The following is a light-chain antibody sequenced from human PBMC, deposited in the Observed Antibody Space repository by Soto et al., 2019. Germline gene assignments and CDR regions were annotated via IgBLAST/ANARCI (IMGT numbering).Light chain of an antibody. J-gene: IGKJ3*01. Sequence: DIQMTQSPSSLSASVGDRVTITCRASQSISSSLNWYQQKPGKAPKLLIYAASSLQSGVPSRFSGSGSGTDFTLTISSLQPEDFATYYCQQSYSTPCTFGPGTKVDSK. CDR3: QQSYSTPCT. V-gene: IGKV1-39*01. CDR1: QSISSS. CDR2: AAS.